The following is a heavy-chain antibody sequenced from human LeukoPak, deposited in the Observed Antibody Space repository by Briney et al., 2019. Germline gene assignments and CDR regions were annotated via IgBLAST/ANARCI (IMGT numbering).Heavy chain of an antibody. CDR2: IYTGGSI. V-gene: IGHV4-4*07. J-gene: IGHJ5*02. D-gene: IGHD6-13*01. CDR3: ARLYSDSWSRVDP. CDR1: GGPISNYY. Sequence: SETLSLTCTVSGGPISNYYWIWIRQPAGEGLEWIGRIYTGGSIDSNPSLKSRVTMPVGTSKNQFSLKLSSVTAADTAVYFCARLYSDSWSRVDPWGQGTLVTVSS.